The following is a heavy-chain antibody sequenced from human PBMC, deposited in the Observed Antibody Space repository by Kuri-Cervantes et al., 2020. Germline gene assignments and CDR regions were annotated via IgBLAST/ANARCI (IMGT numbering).Heavy chain of an antibody. V-gene: IGHV1-8*02. Sequence: ASVKVSCKAPGYTFTGYYMHWVRQATGQGPEWMGWMNPNSGNTGYAQKFQGRVTMTRDTSTSTVYMELSSLRSEDTAVYYCARGTDLTTVTASEWFDTWGQGTLVTVSS. J-gene: IGHJ5*02. CDR2: MNPNSGNT. CDR1: GYTFTGYY. D-gene: IGHD4-17*01. CDR3: ARGTDLTTVTASEWFDT.